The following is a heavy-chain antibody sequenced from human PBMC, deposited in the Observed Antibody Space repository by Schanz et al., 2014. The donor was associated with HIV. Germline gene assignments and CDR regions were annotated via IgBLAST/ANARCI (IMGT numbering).Heavy chain of an antibody. J-gene: IGHJ4*02. Sequence: EVQLLESGGGLVQPGGSLRLSCAASGFTFSSYAMSWVRQAPGKGLEWVSAISGSSITYSADSVKGRFTISRDNSKNTLYLQMNSLRAEDTAVYYCASHSSNRPQGFWGQGTLVTVSS. V-gene: IGHV3-23*01. CDR3: ASHSSNRPQGF. D-gene: IGHD6-6*01. CDR2: ISGSSIT. CDR1: GFTFSSYA.